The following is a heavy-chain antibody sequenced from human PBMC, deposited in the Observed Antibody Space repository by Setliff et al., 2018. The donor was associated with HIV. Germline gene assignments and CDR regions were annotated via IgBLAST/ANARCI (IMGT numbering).Heavy chain of an antibody. D-gene: IGHD2-2*01. V-gene: IGHV4-59*11. CDR2: IYYSGST. Sequence: SETLSLTCTVSGGSISNHYWSWIRQPPGKGLEWIGSIYYSGSTNYNPSLKSRVSISVDTSKNQFSLKLSSVTAVDTAVYYCAGLVVIPAAIVHFWGQGTLVTSPQ. CDR1: GGSISNHY. CDR3: AGLVVIPAAIVHF. J-gene: IGHJ4*02.